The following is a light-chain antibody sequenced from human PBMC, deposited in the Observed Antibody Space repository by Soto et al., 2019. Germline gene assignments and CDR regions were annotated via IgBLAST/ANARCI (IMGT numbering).Light chain of an antibody. CDR3: SSYTSSSTLDV. J-gene: IGLJ1*01. CDR2: EVS. CDR1: SSDVGGYKY. V-gene: IGLV2-14*01. Sequence: SALTQPASVSWSPGQSITISCTGTSSDVGGYKYVSWYQQHPGKAPKLMIYEVSNRPSGVSNRFSGSKSGNTASLTISGLQAEDEADYYCSSYTSSSTLDVFGTGTKVTVL.